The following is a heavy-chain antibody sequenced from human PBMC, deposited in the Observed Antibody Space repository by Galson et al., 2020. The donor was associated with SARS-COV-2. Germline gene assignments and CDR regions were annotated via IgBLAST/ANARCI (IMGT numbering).Heavy chain of an antibody. CDR1: GFTFDDYA. CDR2: ISWNSGSI. Sequence: TGGSLRLSCAASGFTFDDYAMHWVRQAPGKGLEWVSGISWNSGSIGYADSVKGRFTISRDNAKNSLYLQMNSLRAEDTALYYCATLGITMIGGDYYYGMDVWGQGTTVTVSS. J-gene: IGHJ6*02. V-gene: IGHV3-9*01. D-gene: IGHD3-22*01. CDR3: ATLGITMIGGDYYYGMDV.